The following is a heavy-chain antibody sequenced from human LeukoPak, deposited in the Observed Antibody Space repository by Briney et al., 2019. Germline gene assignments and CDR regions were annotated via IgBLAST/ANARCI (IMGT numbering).Heavy chain of an antibody. Sequence: GASVKVSCKASGYTFTSYDINGVRQAPGQGLEWMGWMDPNSCNTGYAQKFQGRSTMTRITSISTAYMELSSLRSEDTAVYYCARGRVSITIFGVVTVRPYYYYMDVWGKGTTVTVSS. CDR2: MDPNSCNT. CDR3: ARGRVSITIFGVVTVRPYYYYMDV. V-gene: IGHV1-8*01. CDR1: GYTFTSYD. D-gene: IGHD3-3*01. J-gene: IGHJ6*03.